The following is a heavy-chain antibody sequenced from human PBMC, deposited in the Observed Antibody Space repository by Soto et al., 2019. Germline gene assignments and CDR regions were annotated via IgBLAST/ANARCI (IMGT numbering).Heavy chain of an antibody. V-gene: IGHV4-34*01. CDR3: ARFTPSYDFRSGYYGSWFDP. Sequence: NPSETLSLTCAVYGGSFSGYYWSWIRQPPGKGLEWIGEINHSGSTNYNPSLKSRVTISVDTSKNQFSLKLSSVTAADTAVYYCARFTPSYDFRSGYYGSWFDPWGQGTLVTVSS. CDR1: GGSFSGYY. CDR2: INHSGST. J-gene: IGHJ5*02. D-gene: IGHD3-3*01.